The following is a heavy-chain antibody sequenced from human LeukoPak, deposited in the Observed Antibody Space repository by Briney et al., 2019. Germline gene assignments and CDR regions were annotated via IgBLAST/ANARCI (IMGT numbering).Heavy chain of an antibody. CDR3: LLSNLHYYYYYMDV. CDR1: GFTFSGSA. V-gene: IGHV3-73*01. Sequence: PGGSLRLSCAASGFTFSGSAMHWVRQASGKGLEWVGRIRSKANSYATAYAASVKGRFTISRDDSKNTAYLQMSSLKTEDTAVYYCLLSNLHYYYYYMDVWGKGTTVTVSS. J-gene: IGHJ6*03. CDR2: IRSKANSYAT.